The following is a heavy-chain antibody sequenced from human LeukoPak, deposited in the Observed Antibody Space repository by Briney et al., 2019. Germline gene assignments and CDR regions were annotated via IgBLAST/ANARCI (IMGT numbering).Heavy chain of an antibody. CDR1: GFTFSRYT. D-gene: IGHD3-16*01. CDR3: AKNRETDNVWTFDL. Sequence: AGSLRLSCVASGFTFSRYTINWIRQAPGRGLEWVSAISGGDTRCYADSVWGRFTVTRDNAKNIVYLQMGNLRPEDTAIYFCAKNRETDNVWTFDLWGRGTMVTVSS. CDR2: ISGGDTR. V-gene: IGHV3-23*01. J-gene: IGHJ3*01.